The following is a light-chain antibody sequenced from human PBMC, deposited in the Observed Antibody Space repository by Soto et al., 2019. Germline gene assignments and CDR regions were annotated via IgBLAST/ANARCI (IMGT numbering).Light chain of an antibody. CDR3: QQYYSLPLT. CDR2: GAS. Sequence: DFVMTQAPDSLAVSLGERATINCKSSQSVLYNSNNKNHLGWFQQKPGHPPKLLIYGASFRPSGVPDRFSGSGSGTYFTLTISSLQAEDVAVYYCQQYYSLPLTFGGGTKVEIK. J-gene: IGKJ4*01. V-gene: IGKV4-1*01. CDR1: QSVLYNSNNKNH.